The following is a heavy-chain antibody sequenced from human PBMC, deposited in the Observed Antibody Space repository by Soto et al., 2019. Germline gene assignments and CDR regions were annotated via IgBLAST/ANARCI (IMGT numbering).Heavy chain of an antibody. V-gene: IGHV3-72*01. CDR1: GFTFSDNY. D-gene: IGHD2-2*01. CDR2: TRNKANSYNT. CDR3: TRSIGSSCSRGCLHYYFDY. Sequence: EVQLVESGGGLVQPGGSLRLSCAASGFTFSDNYMDWVRQAPGKGLEWVGRTRNKANSYNTEYAASVKGRFTISRDDSTNSLYLQMNSLKTEDKADYYCTRSIGSSCSRGCLHYYFDYWGQENLVTV. J-gene: IGHJ4*02.